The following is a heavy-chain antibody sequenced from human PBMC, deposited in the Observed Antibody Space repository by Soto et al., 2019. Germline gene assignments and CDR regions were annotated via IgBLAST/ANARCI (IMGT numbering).Heavy chain of an antibody. CDR2: IYYSGST. CDR3: ARGTYYYGSGSYYKEAIVWFDP. V-gene: IGHV4-61*01. CDR1: GGSVSSGSYY. Sequence: QVQLQESGPGLVKPSETLSLTCTVSGGSVSSGSYYWSWIRQPPGKGLEWIGYIYYSGSTNYNPSLKSRVTISVDTSKNQFSLKLSSVTAADTAVYYCARGTYYYGSGSYYKEAIVWFDPWGQGTLVTVSS. D-gene: IGHD3-10*01. J-gene: IGHJ5*02.